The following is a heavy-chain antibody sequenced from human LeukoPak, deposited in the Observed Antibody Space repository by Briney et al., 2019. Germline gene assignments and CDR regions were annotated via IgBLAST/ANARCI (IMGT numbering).Heavy chain of an antibody. CDR3: AELGITMIGGV. CDR1: RFTFSSYG. CDR2: IQYDGSNE. D-gene: IGHD3-10*02. V-gene: IGHV3-30*02. Sequence: GGSLRLSCAASRFTFSSYGMHWVRQAPGKGLEWVAYIQYDGSNEQYADSVKGRFSISRDSSKNILYLQMNSLRAEDTAVYYCAELGITMIGGVWSKGTTVTISS. J-gene: IGHJ6*04.